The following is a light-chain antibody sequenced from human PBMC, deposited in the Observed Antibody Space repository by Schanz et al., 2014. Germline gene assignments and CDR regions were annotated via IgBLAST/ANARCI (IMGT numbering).Light chain of an antibody. V-gene: IGKV1-12*01. J-gene: IGKJ1*01. CDR2: AAD. CDR1: QGVSSW. CDR3: QQSYSTPWT. Sequence: DIQMTQSPSSVSASVGARVTITCRASQGVSSWVAWYQQKPGKAPKLLIYAADTLESGVPSRFSGSGSGTDFTLTISSLQPEDFATYYCQQSYSTPWTFGQGTRVEIK.